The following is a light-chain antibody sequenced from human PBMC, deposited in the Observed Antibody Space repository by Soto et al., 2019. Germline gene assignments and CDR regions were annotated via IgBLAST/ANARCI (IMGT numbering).Light chain of an antibody. CDR2: FIS. Sequence: DIEMTQSPSALSASVGAKVTITCRASQPISSYLNWYQHKPGEAPRLLIYFISRLQSGAPSRFSGSGSGKDFTLTIDSPQPEDTATYYCQQTYSRPVTFGQGTRLEIK. V-gene: IGKV1-39*01. J-gene: IGKJ5*01. CDR1: QPISSY. CDR3: QQTYSRPVT.